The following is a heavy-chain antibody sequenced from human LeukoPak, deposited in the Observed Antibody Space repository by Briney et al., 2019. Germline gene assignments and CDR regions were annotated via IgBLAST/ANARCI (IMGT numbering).Heavy chain of an antibody. D-gene: IGHD6-13*01. CDR1: GGSFSGNY. V-gene: IGHV4-34*01. CDR2: LNDSGST. CDR3: ATPIGDSSSSEE. J-gene: IGHJ4*02. Sequence: WETLSLTCAVYGGSFSGNYWAWIRQPPGKGLEWMGELNDSGSTNYNSYLKSRVTISLDTSKNQFSLRLSSVTAADTAVYYCATPIGDSSSSEEWGQGTLVTVSS.